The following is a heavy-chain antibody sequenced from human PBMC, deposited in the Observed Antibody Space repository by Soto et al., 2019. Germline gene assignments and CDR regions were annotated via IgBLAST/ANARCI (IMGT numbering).Heavy chain of an antibody. Sequence: QVHLVQSGAEVKKPGASVKVSCKGSAYTFTSYGITWVRHAPGQGLEWMGWISAHNGNTDYAQKLQGRVTVTRDTSTSTAYMELRSLRSDDTAVYYCARGRYGDYWGQGALVTVSS. CDR1: AYTFTSYG. V-gene: IGHV1-18*01. CDR3: ARGRYGDY. CDR2: ISAHNGNT. D-gene: IGHD1-1*01. J-gene: IGHJ4*02.